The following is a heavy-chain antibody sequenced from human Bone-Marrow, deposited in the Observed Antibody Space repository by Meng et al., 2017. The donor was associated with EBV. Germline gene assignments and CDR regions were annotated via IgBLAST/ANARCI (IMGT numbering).Heavy chain of an antibody. CDR2: MNPNSGNT. D-gene: IGHD5-24*01. CDR3: ARDGSVEMASI. J-gene: IGHJ4*02. Sequence: QVQLVQSGSELKKPGASVKVSRKASGYTFTSYAMNWVRQAPGQGLEWMGWMNPNSGNTGYAQKFQGRVTITADESTSTHYMDLSNLRSEDTAVYYCARDGSVEMASIWGQGTLVTVSS. V-gene: IGHV1-8*03. CDR1: GYTFTSYA.